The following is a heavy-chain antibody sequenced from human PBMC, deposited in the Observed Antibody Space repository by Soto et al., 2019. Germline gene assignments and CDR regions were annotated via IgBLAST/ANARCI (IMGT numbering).Heavy chain of an antibody. Sequence: EVQLVESGGGLIQSGGSLRLSCAASGLTISSYNMNWFRQAPGKGLEWVAYMSSSGSSMYYADSVKGRFTISRDNDKNSLFLQMNSLRDEDMAVYYCAGACDIWGPGTMVSVSS. CDR2: MSSSGSSM. J-gene: IGHJ3*02. CDR1: GLTISSYN. V-gene: IGHV3-48*02. CDR3: AGACDI.